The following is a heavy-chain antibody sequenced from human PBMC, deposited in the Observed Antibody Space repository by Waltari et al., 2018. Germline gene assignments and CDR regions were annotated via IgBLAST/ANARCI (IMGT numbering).Heavy chain of an antibody. D-gene: IGHD6-19*01. V-gene: IGHV3-30*01. CDR3: ARGYSSAWYGYFDY. Sequence: QVQLVESGGGVVQPGRSLRLSGAASGFTFSNYAVHWVRQAPGKGLEWVAVISYDGTNKNYADSVKGRFIISRDNSKNTLYLQMNSLRVEDTAVYYCARGYSSAWYGYFDYWGQGTLVTVSS. CDR2: ISYDGTNK. CDR1: GFTFSNYA. J-gene: IGHJ4*02.